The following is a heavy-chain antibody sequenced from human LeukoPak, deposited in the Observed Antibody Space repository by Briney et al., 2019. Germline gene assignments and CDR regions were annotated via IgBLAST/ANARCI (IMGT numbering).Heavy chain of an antibody. CDR1: GYSISSGYY. CDR2: IYHSGST. D-gene: IGHD4-11*01. V-gene: IGHV4-38-2*01. Sequence: SETLSLTCAVSGYSISSGYYWGWIRQPPGKGLEWIGSIYHSGSTYYNPSLKSRVTISVDMSKNQFSLKLSSVTAADTAVYYCARRYTVTTFFDYWGQGTLVTVSS. J-gene: IGHJ4*02. CDR3: ARRYTVTTFFDY.